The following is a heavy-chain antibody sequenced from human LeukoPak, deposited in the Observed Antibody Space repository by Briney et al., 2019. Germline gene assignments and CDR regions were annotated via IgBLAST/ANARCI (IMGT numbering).Heavy chain of an antibody. D-gene: IGHD3-22*01. Sequence: SETLSLTCTVSGGSISSSSYYWGWIRQPPGKGLEWIGSIYYSGSTYYNPSLKSRVTISVDTSKNQFSLKLSSVTAADTAVYYCARTLGSGYHLYYFDYWGQGTLVTVSS. V-gene: IGHV4-39*01. J-gene: IGHJ4*02. CDR1: GGSISSSSYY. CDR3: ARTLGSGYHLYYFDY. CDR2: IYYSGST.